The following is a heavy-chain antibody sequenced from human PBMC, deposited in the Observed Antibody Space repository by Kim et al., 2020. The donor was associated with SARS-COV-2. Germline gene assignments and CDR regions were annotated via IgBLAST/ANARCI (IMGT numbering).Heavy chain of an antibody. Sequence: ASVKVSCKASGYTFTSYGISWVRQAPGQGLEWMGWISAYNGNTNYAQKLQGRVTMTTDTSTSTAYMELRSLRSDDTAVYYCARTRPPAPYYDILTGYPGYFDYWGQGTLVTVSS. D-gene: IGHD3-9*01. J-gene: IGHJ4*02. V-gene: IGHV1-18*01. CDR2: ISAYNGNT. CDR1: GYTFTSYG. CDR3: ARTRPPAPYYDILTGYPGYFDY.